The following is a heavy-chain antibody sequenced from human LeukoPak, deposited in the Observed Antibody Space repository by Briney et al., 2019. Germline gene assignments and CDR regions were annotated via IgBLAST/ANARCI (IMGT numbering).Heavy chain of an antibody. V-gene: IGHV3-74*01. J-gene: IGHJ4*02. CDR3: ARDDYDILTGYSPFDY. CDR1: GFSFSSYW. Sequence: GGSLRLSCAASGFSFSSYWMHWVRQAPGKGLVWVSRINGDGSITRSAGSVKDRFTISRDNAKNSLYLQMNSLSAEDTAVYYCARDDYDILTGYSPFDYWGQGTLVTVSS. CDR2: INGDGSIT. D-gene: IGHD3-9*01.